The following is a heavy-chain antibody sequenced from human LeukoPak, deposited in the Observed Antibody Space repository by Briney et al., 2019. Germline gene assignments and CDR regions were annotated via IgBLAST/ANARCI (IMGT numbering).Heavy chain of an antibody. V-gene: IGHV1-2*02. CDR1: GYTFTGYY. Sequence: ASVKVSCKASGYTFTGYYMHWVRQAPGQGLEWMGWINPNSGGTNYAQKFQGRVTMTRDTSISTAYMELSRLRSDDTAVYYCARDSPGTYYYDSSGYGNWFDPWGQGTLVTVSS. J-gene: IGHJ5*02. CDR2: INPNSGGT. D-gene: IGHD3-22*01. CDR3: ARDSPGTYYYDSSGYGNWFDP.